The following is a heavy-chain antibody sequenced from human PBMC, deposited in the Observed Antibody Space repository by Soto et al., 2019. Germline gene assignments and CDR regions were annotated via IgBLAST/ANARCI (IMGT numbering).Heavy chain of an antibody. Sequence: PWETLSLTCTVSGGSISSGGYYWSWIRQHPGKGLEWIGYIYYSGSTYYNPSLKSRVTISVDTSKNQFSLKLSSVTAADTAVYYCARPGKTVTPSPFDYWGQGTLVTVSS. J-gene: IGHJ4*02. V-gene: IGHV4-31*03. CDR2: IYYSGST. CDR1: GGSISSGGYY. D-gene: IGHD4-17*01. CDR3: ARPGKTVTPSPFDY.